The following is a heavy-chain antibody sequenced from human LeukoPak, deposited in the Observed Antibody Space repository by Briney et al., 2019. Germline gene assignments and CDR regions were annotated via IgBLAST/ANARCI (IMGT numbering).Heavy chain of an antibody. J-gene: IGHJ6*04. CDR3: AREGRGYSYGSYYYDGMEV. V-gene: IGHV1-8*01. CDR1: GYTFTSYD. CDR2: MNPNSGNT. Sequence: GASVKVSCKASGYTFTSYDINWVRQATGQGLEWMGWMNPNSGNTGYAQKFQGRVTMTRNTSISTAYMELSSLRSEDTAVYYCAREGRGYSYGSYYYDGMEVWGKGTTVTVSS. D-gene: IGHD5-18*01.